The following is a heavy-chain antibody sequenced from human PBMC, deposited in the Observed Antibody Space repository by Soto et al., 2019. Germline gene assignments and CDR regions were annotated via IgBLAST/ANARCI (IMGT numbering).Heavy chain of an antibody. CDR3: ARGGSLWLNAQREFDY. CDR2: IIPIFGTA. CDR1: GGTFSSYA. Sequence: ASVKVSCKASGGTFSSYAISWVRQAPGQGLEWMGGIIPIFGTANYAQKFQGRVTITADESTSTAYMELSSLRSEDTAVYYCARGGSLWLNAQREFDYWGQGTLVTVSS. V-gene: IGHV1-69*01. D-gene: IGHD5-18*01. J-gene: IGHJ4*02.